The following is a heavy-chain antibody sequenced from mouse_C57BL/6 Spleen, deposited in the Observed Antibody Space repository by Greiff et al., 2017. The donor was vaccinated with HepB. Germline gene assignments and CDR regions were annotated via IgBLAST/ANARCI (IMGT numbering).Heavy chain of an antibody. J-gene: IGHJ2*01. D-gene: IGHD2-4*01. V-gene: IGHV1-15*01. Sequence: VQLQQSGAELVRPGASVTLSCKASGYTFTDYEMHWVKQTPVHGLEWIGAIDPETGGTAYNQKFKGKAILTADKSSSTAYMELRSLTSEDSAVYYCTRGRLRYYFDYWGLGTTLTVSS. CDR2: IDPETGGT. CDR3: TRGRLRYYFDY. CDR1: GYTFTDYE.